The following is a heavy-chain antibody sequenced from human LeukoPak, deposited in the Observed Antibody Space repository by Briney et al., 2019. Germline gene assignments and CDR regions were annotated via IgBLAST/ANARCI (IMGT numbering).Heavy chain of an antibody. CDR1: GGSISIYY. CDR3: ARVVVRGVINYYYYYMDV. CDR2: IYTSGST. Sequence: PSETLSLTCTASGGSISIYYWGWIRQPAGKGLEWIGRIYTSGSTNYNPSLKSRVTISVDKSKNQFSLKLSSVTAADTAVYYCARVVVRGVINYYYYYMDVWGKGTTVTVSS. V-gene: IGHV4-4*07. J-gene: IGHJ6*03. D-gene: IGHD3-10*01.